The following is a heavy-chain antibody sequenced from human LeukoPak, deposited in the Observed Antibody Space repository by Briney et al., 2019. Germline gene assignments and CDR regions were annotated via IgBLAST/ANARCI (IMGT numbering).Heavy chain of an antibody. CDR2: IWYDGSNK. J-gene: IGHJ4*02. CDR3: ARDRAMVRVFDY. V-gene: IGHV3-33*01. CDR1: GFTFSSYG. D-gene: IGHD3-10*01. Sequence: PGRSLRLSCAASGFTFSSYGMHWVRQAPGKGLEWVAVIWYDGSNKYYADSVKGRFTISRDNSKNTLYLQMNSLRAEDTAVYYCARDRAMVRVFDYWGQGTLVTVSS.